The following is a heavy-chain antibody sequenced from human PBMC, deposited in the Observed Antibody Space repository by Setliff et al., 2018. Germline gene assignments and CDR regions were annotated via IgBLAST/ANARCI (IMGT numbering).Heavy chain of an antibody. J-gene: IGHJ4*02. CDR3: TTPDQRYCSGGSCYPGAILGFDY. CDR2: ISPAGSNT. V-gene: IGHV3-30*04. CDR1: GFIFSSYE. Sequence: LRLSCAASGFIFSSYEMNWVRQAPGKGLAWVAGISPAGSNTYYADSVRGRLTISRDNSKNTLSLQMNSLKTEDTAVYYCTTPDQRYCSGGSCYPGAILGFDYWSQGTLVTVSS. D-gene: IGHD2-15*01.